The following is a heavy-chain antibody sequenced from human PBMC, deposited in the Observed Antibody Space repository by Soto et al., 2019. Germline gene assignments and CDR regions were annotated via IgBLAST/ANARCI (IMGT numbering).Heavy chain of an antibody. CDR3: ARGPENSVLEFHP. D-gene: IGHD3-16*01. CDR1: GGSITSYY. CDR2: IYYSGST. Sequence: SETLSLTCTVSGGSITSYYWSWIRQHPGKGLEWIGYIYYSGSTYYNPSLKSRVTISVDTSKNQFSLKLSSVTAADTAVYYCARGPENSVLEFHPWGQGTLVTVSS. V-gene: IGHV4-59*12. J-gene: IGHJ5*02.